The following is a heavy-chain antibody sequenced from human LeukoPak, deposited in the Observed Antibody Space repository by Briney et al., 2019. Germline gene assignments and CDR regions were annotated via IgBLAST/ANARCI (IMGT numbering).Heavy chain of an antibody. V-gene: IGHV4-4*02. CDR1: GGSISSSNW. CDR3: ARGGHGDLYYYYMDV. Sequence: PSETLSLTCAVSGGSISSSNWWSWVRQPPGKGLEWIGEIYHSGSTNYNPSLKSRVTISVDKSKNQFSLKLSSVTAADTAVYYCARGGHGDLYYYYMDVWGKGTTVTVSS. J-gene: IGHJ6*03. D-gene: IGHD4-17*01. CDR2: IYHSGST.